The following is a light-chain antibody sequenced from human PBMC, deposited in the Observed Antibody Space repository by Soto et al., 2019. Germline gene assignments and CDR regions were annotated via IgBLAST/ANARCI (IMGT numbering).Light chain of an antibody. V-gene: IGLV2-14*01. Sequence: QSALTQPASVSGSPGQSITISCTGSSSDVGGYNYVSWYQQHPGEAPKLMIYEVTYRPSGVSNRFSGSKSGNTASLTISGLQAEDEADYYCSSYGSSSILFGGGTQLTVL. J-gene: IGLJ3*02. CDR1: SSDVGGYNY. CDR2: EVT. CDR3: SSYGSSSIL.